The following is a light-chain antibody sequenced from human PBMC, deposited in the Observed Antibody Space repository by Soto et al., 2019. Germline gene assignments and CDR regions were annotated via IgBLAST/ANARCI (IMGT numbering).Light chain of an antibody. J-gene: IGKJ4*02. CDR2: AAS. CDR3: QQTHSFPLT. CDR1: QGISSW. V-gene: IGKV1-12*01. Sequence: DILMTQSPSSVSASVGDRVTITCRASQGISSWLAWYQQKPGKAPNLLIYAASNLQNGVPSRFSGSGSGTDFTLTSNSLQPEYFATYYCQQTHSFPLTFGGGTKVAIK.